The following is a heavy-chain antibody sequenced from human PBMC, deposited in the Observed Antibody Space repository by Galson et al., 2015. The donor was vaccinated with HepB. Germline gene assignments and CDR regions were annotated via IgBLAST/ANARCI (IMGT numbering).Heavy chain of an antibody. J-gene: IGHJ4*02. D-gene: IGHD2-21*01. Sequence: SLRLSCAASGFSFSTYSMNWVRQAPGKGLEWVSYISSAGDTIFYADFEMGRSTISRDNAKNSLYLQMNSLTAEDTAVYYCARVPLDHWGGGGRHFDYWGQGTVVTVSS. CDR1: GFSFSTYS. CDR2: ISSAGDTI. V-gene: IGHV3-48*01. CDR3: ARVPLDHWGGGGRHFDY.